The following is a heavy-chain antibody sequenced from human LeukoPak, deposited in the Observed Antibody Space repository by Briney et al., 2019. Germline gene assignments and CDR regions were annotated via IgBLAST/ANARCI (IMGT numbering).Heavy chain of an antibody. D-gene: IGHD3-3*02. CDR2: INPNSGGT. V-gene: IGHV1-2*06. Sequence: ASVKVSCKASGYTFTGYYMHRVRQAPGQGLEWMGRINPNSGGTNYAQKFQGRVTMTRDTSISTAYMELSRLRSDDTAVYYCARQSLAYYYYYGMDVWGQGTTVTVSS. J-gene: IGHJ6*02. CDR3: ARQSLAYYYYYGMDV. CDR1: GYTFTGYY.